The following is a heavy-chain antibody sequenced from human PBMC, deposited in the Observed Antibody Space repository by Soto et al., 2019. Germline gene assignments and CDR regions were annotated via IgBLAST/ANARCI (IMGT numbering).Heavy chain of an antibody. CDR1: GGTFSSYA. CDR3: ARSQGSSTSLEIYYYYYYGMDV. J-gene: IGHJ6*02. Sequence: QVQLVQSVADVKKPGSSVKVSCKASGGTFSSYAISWVRQAPGHGLEWMGGIIPISGTANYAQKFQGRVTMTADESTSTAYMEMSSLRSEDTAVYYCARSQGSSTSLEIYYYYYYGMDVWGQWTTVTVSS. CDR2: IIPISGTA. V-gene: IGHV1-69*01. D-gene: IGHD2-2*01.